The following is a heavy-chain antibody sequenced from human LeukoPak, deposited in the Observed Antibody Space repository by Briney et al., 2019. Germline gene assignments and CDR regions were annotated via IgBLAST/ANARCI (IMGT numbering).Heavy chain of an antibody. V-gene: IGHV3-23*01. CDR3: AKDPYSGSYYDY. Sequence: GGSLRLSCAASGFIFSSYAMSWVRQAPGKGLEWVSAISGSGGSTYYADSVKGRFTICRDNSKNTLYLQMNSLRAEDTAVYYCAKDPYSGSYYDYWGQGTLVTVSS. D-gene: IGHD1-26*01. J-gene: IGHJ4*02. CDR1: GFIFSSYA. CDR2: ISGSGGST.